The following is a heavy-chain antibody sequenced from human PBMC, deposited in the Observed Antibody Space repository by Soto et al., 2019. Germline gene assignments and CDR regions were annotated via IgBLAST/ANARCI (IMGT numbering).Heavy chain of an antibody. CDR1: GFTFDTYG. Sequence: QVHLVESGGGVVQPGRSLRLSCVASGFTFDTYGIHWVRQAPGKGLQWVALISYEGRNTYYADSVRGRFTISRDNSKNTLYLQINALRPEDTGVYYCARVTPGNNLYYFSGLDVWGQGTSVTVSS. CDR2: ISYEGRNT. CDR3: ARVTPGNNLYYFSGLDV. V-gene: IGHV3-30*04. J-gene: IGHJ6*02. D-gene: IGHD1-1*01.